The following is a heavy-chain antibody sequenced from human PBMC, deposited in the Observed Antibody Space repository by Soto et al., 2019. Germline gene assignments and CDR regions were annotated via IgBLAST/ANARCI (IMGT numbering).Heavy chain of an antibody. CDR2: IYWDDDK. D-gene: IGHD2-15*01. Sequence: SGPTLVNPTQTLTLTCTFSGFSLSTSGVGVGWIRQPPGKALEWLALIYWDDDKRYSPSLRSRLTITKDTSKNQVVITMTNMDPGNTATYYCIQSRFGGARPQPYVPYTHPGTAVWGNGTTVPVSP. J-gene: IGHJ6*04. CDR3: IQSRFGGARPQPYVPYTHPGTAV. CDR1: GFSLSTSGVG. V-gene: IGHV2-5*02.